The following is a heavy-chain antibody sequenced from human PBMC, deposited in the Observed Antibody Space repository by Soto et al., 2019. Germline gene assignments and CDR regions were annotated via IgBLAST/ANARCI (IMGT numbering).Heavy chain of an antibody. V-gene: IGHV3-21*01. CDR3: ARDTNYYASGSGVDY. CDR1: GFTFNDYS. D-gene: IGHD3-10*01. Sequence: GGSLRLSCAASGFTFNDYSMTWVRQAPGKGLEWVSSISSSSTYIHYGDSVKGRFTISRDNAKNSLNLQMNSLRAEDTAVYFCARDTNYYASGSGVDYWGQGILVTVSS. CDR2: ISSSSTYI. J-gene: IGHJ4*02.